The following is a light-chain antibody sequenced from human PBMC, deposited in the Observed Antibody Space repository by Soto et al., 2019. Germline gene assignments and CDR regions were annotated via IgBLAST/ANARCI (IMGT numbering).Light chain of an antibody. CDR3: QQSFTTPLT. J-gene: IGKJ4*01. V-gene: IGKV1-39*01. Sequence: DIQMTQSPSSLSASVGDRVTITCRASQSIGRFLNWHQQKPGKPPNVLINVASTLRSGVPSRFSGSGSGTDFNLTINSLQPEDFATYFCQQSFTTPLTFGGGTK. CDR2: VAS. CDR1: QSIGRF.